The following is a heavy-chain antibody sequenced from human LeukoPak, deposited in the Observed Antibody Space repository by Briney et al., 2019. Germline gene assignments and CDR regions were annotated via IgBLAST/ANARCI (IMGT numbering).Heavy chain of an antibody. J-gene: IGHJ4*02. D-gene: IGHD2-15*01. CDR1: GFTFSSYG. Sequence: GGSLRLSCAASGFTFSSYGMNCVRQAPGKGLEWVSYISGSGSTIYYADSVKGRFSISRDNAKNSLYLQMNSLRAEDTAVYYCARVPGYDETLPGKVWGQGTLVTVSS. CDR3: ARVPGYDETLPGKV. CDR2: ISGSGSTI. V-gene: IGHV3-48*03.